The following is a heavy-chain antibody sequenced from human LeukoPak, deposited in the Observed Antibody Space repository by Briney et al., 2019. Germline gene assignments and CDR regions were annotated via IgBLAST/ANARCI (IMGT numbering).Heavy chain of an antibody. V-gene: IGHV3-53*01. D-gene: IGHD4-17*01. Sequence: GGSLRLSCAASGFTFGSYAMSWVRQAPGKGLEWVSVIYSGGSTYYADSVKGRFTISRDNSKNTLYLQMNSLRAEDTAVYYCARDLSYGDYVFDYWGQGTLVTVSS. J-gene: IGHJ4*02. CDR1: GFTFGSYA. CDR3: ARDLSYGDYVFDY. CDR2: IYSGGST.